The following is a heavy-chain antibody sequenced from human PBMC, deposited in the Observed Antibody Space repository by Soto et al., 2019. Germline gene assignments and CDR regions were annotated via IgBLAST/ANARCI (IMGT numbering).Heavy chain of an antibody. Sequence: VQLVESGGGLVQPGGSLRLSCAASGFTFSRSWMSWVRQAPGKGLEWVAKIKQDGSEKYYVDSVKGRFTISRDNAKNSLYLQMNSLRADDTAVYFCARDLMPAAGFDYWGQGTLVTVSS. J-gene: IGHJ4*02. CDR1: GFTFSRSW. CDR2: IKQDGSEK. CDR3: ARDLMPAAGFDY. V-gene: IGHV3-7*01. D-gene: IGHD6-13*01.